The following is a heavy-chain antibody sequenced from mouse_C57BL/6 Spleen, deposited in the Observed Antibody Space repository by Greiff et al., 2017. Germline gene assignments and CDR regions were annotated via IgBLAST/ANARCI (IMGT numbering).Heavy chain of an antibody. V-gene: IGHV1-64*01. D-gene: IGHD2-4*01. J-gene: IGHJ2*01. CDR3: ARSDYDYGGYYFDY. Sequence: QVQLQQPGAELVKPGASVKLSCKASGYTFTSYWMHWVKQRPGQGLEWIGMIHPNSGSTNYNEKFKSKATLTVDKSSSTAYMQLSSLTSEDSAVYYCARSDYDYGGYYFDYWGQGTTLTVSS. CDR2: IHPNSGST. CDR1: GYTFTSYW.